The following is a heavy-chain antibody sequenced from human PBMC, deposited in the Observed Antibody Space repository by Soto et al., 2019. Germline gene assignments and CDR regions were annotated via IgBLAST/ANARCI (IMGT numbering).Heavy chain of an antibody. CDR1: GYTFTGYY. CDR3: ARYRRPGLLWFGEPFYGMDV. V-gene: IGHV1-2*02. D-gene: IGHD3-10*01. J-gene: IGHJ6*02. Sequence: QVPLVQSGAEVKKPGASVKVSCKASGYTFTGYYMHWVRQAPGQGLEWMGWINPNSGGTNYAQKFQGRVTMTRDTSISTAYMELSRLRSDDTAVYYCARYRRPGLLWFGEPFYGMDVWGQGTTVTVSS. CDR2: INPNSGGT.